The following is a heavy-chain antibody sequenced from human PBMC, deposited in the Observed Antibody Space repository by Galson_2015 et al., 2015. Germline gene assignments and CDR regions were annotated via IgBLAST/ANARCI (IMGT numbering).Heavy chain of an antibody. CDR3: ARDRSVAARYFDY. J-gene: IGHJ4*02. CDR1: GFTFSNYG. Sequence: SLRLSCAASGFTFSNYGLHWVRQGPGRGLGWVAYIWYDGNNKYYGDSVKGRFTISRDNSKNTVYLQMNSLRVEDTAVYYCARDRSVAARYFDYWGQGTLVTVSS. V-gene: IGHV3-33*01. D-gene: IGHD6-6*01. CDR2: IWYDGNNK.